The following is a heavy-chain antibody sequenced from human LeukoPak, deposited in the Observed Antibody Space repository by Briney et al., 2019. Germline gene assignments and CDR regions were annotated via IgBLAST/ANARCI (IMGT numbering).Heavy chain of an antibody. J-gene: IGHJ5*02. Sequence: ASVKVSCKVTGNTLSEFSMHWVRQSPGKGLEWMEGFDPEVGETVYAQKFQGRATMTEDTSTETAYMELSSLRSEDTAVYYCATDLLAGGLKTFDPWGQGTLVTVSS. CDR2: FDPEVGET. CDR3: ATDLLAGGLKTFDP. V-gene: IGHV1-24*01. CDR1: GNTLSEFS.